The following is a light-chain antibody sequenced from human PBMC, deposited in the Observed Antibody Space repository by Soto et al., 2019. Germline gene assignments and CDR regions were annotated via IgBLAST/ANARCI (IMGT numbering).Light chain of an antibody. V-gene: IGKV1-39*01. CDR3: QQSYSTPQT. J-gene: IGKJ2*01. Sequence: DIQMTQSPSSLSASVGDRVTITCRASQSISSYLNWYQQKPGKAPKFLIYAASSLQSGVPSRFSCSGSGTDFTLTISSLQPEDFATYYCQQSYSTPQTFGQGTKLEIK. CDR1: QSISSY. CDR2: AAS.